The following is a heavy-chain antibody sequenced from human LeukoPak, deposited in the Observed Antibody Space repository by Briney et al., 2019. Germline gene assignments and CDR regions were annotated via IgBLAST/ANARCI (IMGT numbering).Heavy chain of an antibody. CDR2: ISAYNGNT. J-gene: IGHJ5*02. CDR1: GYTFTSYY. V-gene: IGHV1-18*04. CDR3: ASTPAAMFFWFDP. D-gene: IGHD2-2*01. Sequence: GASVKVSCKASGYTFTSYYMHWVRQAPGQGLEWMGWISAYNGNTNYAQKLQGRVTMTTDTSTSTAYMELRSLRSDDTAVYYCASTPAAMFFWFDPWGQGTLVTVSS.